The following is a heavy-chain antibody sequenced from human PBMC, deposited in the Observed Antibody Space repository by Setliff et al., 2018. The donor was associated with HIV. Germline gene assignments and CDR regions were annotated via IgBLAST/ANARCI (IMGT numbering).Heavy chain of an antibody. CDR1: GDSINSGTYY. D-gene: IGHD3-10*01. Sequence: SETLSLTCTVSGDSINSGTYYWSWIRQPAGKGLEWIGRLHLSGDTNYNPSLKSRVNMSIDTSKNQFSLKLRSVTAADTSVYYCARDNSYYYGSGSHYWYGMDVWSQGTTVTVSS. CDR3: ARDNSYYYGSGSHYWYGMDV. V-gene: IGHV4-61*02. J-gene: IGHJ6*01. CDR2: LHLSGDT.